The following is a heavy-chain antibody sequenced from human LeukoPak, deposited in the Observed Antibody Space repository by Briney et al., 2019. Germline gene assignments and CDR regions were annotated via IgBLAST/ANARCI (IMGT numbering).Heavy chain of an antibody. J-gene: IGHJ6*02. CDR2: ISAYNGNT. CDR3: AREGVALEGDIVVVPAAYYGMDV. CDR1: GYTFTGYY. D-gene: IGHD2-2*01. V-gene: IGHV1-18*04. Sequence: ASVKVSCKASGYTFTGYYMHWVRQAPGQGLEWMGWISAYNGNTNYAQKLQGRVTMTTDTSTSTAYMELRSLRSDDTAVYYCAREGVALEGDIVVVPAAYYGMDVWGQGTTVTVSS.